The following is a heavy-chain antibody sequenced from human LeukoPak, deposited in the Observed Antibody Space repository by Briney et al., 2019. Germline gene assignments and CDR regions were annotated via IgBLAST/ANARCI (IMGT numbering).Heavy chain of an antibody. CDR2: ISGSGGST. CDR3: AKDAGGLEYYYDSSGYPLGY. D-gene: IGHD3-22*01. Sequence: GGSLRLSCAASGFTFSSYAMSWVRQAPGKGLEWVSAISGSGGSTYCADSVKGRFTISRDNSKNTLYLQMNSLRAEDTAVYYCAKDAGGLEYYYDSSGYPLGYWGQGTLVTVSS. V-gene: IGHV3-23*01. CDR1: GFTFSSYA. J-gene: IGHJ4*02.